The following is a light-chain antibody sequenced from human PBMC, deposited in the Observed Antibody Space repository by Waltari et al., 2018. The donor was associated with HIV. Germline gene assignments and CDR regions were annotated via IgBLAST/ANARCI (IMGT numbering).Light chain of an antibody. CDR2: EVN. Sequence: QSALTQPPSVSGSPGQSVSISCTGSSSDVGSYNRVSWYQQPPGPAPKLIIYEVNNRHSGVRDRFSGSQSGNTASLTISGLQAEDEADYYCSLYTGTTNVLFGGGTKLTVL. V-gene: IGLV2-18*01. CDR3: SLYTGTTNVL. CDR1: SSDVGSYNR. J-gene: IGLJ2*01.